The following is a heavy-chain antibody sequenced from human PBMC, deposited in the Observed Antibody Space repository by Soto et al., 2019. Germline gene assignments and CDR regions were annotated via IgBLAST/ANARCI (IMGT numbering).Heavy chain of an antibody. J-gene: IGHJ4*02. D-gene: IGHD5-18*01. Sequence: GGSLRLSCAASGFTFSDYYMSWIRQAPGKGLEWVSYISSSGSTIYYADSVKGRFTISRDNAKNSLYLQMNSLRAEDTAVYYCARDQDTAMVTFEYWGQGTLVTVSS. V-gene: IGHV3-11*01. CDR3: ARDQDTAMVTFEY. CDR1: GFTFSDYY. CDR2: ISSSGSTI.